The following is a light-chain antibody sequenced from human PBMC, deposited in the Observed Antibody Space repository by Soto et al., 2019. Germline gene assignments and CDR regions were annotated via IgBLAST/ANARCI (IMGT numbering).Light chain of an antibody. Sequence: IQLTQSPSSLSASVGDRVTITCRASQGIRNYLGWYQQKPGKAPKLLIYAASTLQSGVPSRFSGSGSGTEFTLTISSLQPEDFATYYCLQYYNYPGTFGQGTKVDIK. J-gene: IGKJ1*01. CDR1: QGIRNY. V-gene: IGKV1-6*01. CDR3: LQYYNYPGT. CDR2: AAS.